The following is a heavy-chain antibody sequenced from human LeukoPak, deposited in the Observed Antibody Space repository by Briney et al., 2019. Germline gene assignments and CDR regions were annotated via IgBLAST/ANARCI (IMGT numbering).Heavy chain of an antibody. CDR2: ISYDGSNK. V-gene: IGHV3-30*03. J-gene: IGHJ4*02. D-gene: IGHD6-13*01. Sequence: GRSLRLSCAASGFNFSSYGMHWVRQAPYKGLEWVAVISYDGSNKYYADFVMGRFTISRDNSKNTLYLQMNSLRAEDTAMYYCARVGYGGTWYVDSWGQGTLVTVSS. CDR1: GFNFSSYG. CDR3: ARVGYGGTWYVDS.